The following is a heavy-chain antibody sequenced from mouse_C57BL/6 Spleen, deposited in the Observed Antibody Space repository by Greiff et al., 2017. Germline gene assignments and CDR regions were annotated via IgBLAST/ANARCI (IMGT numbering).Heavy chain of an antibody. CDR2: IRSKSNNYAT. J-gene: IGHJ4*01. Sequence: DVQLVESGGGLVQPKGSLKLSCAASGFSFNTYAMNWVRQAPGKGLEWVARIRSKSNNYATYYADSVKDRFTISRDDSESMLYLQMNNLKTEDTAMYYCVRHDRYYAMDYWGQGTSVTVSS. CDR3: VRHDRYYAMDY. V-gene: IGHV10-1*01. CDR1: GFSFNTYA.